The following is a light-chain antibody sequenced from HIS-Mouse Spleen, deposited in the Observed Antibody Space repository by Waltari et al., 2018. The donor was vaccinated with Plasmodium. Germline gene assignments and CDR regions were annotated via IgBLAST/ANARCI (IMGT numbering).Light chain of an antibody. J-gene: IGLJ2*01. V-gene: IGLV3-25*03. CDR2: KDS. CDR1: ALPKQY. Sequence: SYELTQPPSVSVSPGQTARITCSGDALPKQYAYWYQQKPGQAPGLVKYKDSERPSGVPERFPGPRSGTKVTLTISGVQAEDEADYYCQSADSSGTYRVFGGGTKLTVL. CDR3: QSADSSGTYRV.